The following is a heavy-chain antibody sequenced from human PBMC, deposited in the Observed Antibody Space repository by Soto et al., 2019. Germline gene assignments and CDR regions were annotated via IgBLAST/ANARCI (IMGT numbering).Heavy chain of an antibody. Sequence: QVQLVQSGAEVKKPGSSVKVSCKASGGTFSNSVISWVRQAPGQGLEWMRGIIPSFDTPNYTQKLQGRVTITADESTSTAYMELSSLRSEDTAVYYCARAPILVGVTMHEYYFDYWGQGTLVTVSS. CDR3: ARAPILVGVTMHEYYFDY. CDR2: IIPSFDTP. CDR1: GGTFSNSV. J-gene: IGHJ4*02. V-gene: IGHV1-69*01. D-gene: IGHD3-3*01.